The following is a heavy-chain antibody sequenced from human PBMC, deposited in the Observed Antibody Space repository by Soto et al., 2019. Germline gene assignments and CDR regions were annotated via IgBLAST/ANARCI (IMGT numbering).Heavy chain of an antibody. CDR1: GFTFSTYP. V-gene: IGHV3-23*01. CDR3: VKRPLKFSGSYFDC. Sequence: EVQLLDSGGGLVQPGGSLRLSCAASGFTFSTYPMSWVRQAPGKGLEWVSDISGPGGSTYYADSVRGRFTISRDNSKNTVYLQMNSLRDEDTAVYYCVKRPLKFSGSYFDCWGQGTLVTVSS. D-gene: IGHD1-26*01. J-gene: IGHJ4*02. CDR2: ISGPGGST.